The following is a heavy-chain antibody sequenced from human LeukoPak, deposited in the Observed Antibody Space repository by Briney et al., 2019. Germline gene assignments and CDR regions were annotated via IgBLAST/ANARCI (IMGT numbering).Heavy chain of an antibody. CDR1: GGSFSNYA. V-gene: IGHV1-69*04. CDR3: ASGLGFCSGSDCTNLVKDYYYGMNV. D-gene: IGHD2-15*01. Sequence: SVRVSCKASGGSFSNYAFSWVRQAPGQGLEWMGRITPIVDIATYIQKFQGRVTITANKFTSTAYMELSSLTSEDTAVYYCASGLGFCSGSDCTNLVKDYYYGMNVWGQGTTVTVSS. J-gene: IGHJ6*02. CDR2: ITPIVDIA.